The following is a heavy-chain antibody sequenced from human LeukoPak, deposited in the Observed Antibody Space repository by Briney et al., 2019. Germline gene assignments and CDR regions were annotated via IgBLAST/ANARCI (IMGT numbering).Heavy chain of an antibody. CDR3: ARSPYRYSSSKYYFDY. J-gene: IGHJ4*02. Sequence: ASVKVSCKASGYTFTSYYMHWVRQAPGQGLEWMGGIIPIFGSANYAQKFQGRVTITADESTSTAYMELSSLRSEDTAVYYCARSPYRYSSSKYYFDYWGQGTLVTVSS. D-gene: IGHD6-19*01. V-gene: IGHV1-69*13. CDR1: GYTFTSYY. CDR2: IIPIFGSA.